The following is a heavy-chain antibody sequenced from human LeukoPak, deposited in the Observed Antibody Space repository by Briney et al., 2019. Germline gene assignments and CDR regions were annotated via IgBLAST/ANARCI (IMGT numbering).Heavy chain of an antibody. Sequence: SETLSLTCTVSGGSISSYYWSWIRQPPGKGLEWIGCIYYSGTTNSTLSLKSRVTILGDTSKNQLSLKLNSVTAADTAVYYCARSTPVTNWFDPWGQGTLVTVSS. CDR1: GGSISSYY. V-gene: IGHV4-59*01. CDR3: ARSTPVTNWFDP. CDR2: IYYSGTT. D-gene: IGHD4-11*01. J-gene: IGHJ5*02.